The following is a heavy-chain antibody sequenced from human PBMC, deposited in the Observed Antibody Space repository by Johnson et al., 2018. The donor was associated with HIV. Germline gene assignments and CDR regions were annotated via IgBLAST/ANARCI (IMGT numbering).Heavy chain of an antibody. Sequence: VQLVESGGGLVQPGGSLRLSCAASGLTVSSNYMSWVRQAPGKGLEWVSVIFSVGGAYYADSGKGRFIISRDNSKNMLYLHMNSLRPEDTALYYCAKSTQASIARESRPYGAFDIWGQGTMVTVSS. CDR2: IFSVGGA. CDR1: GLTVSSNY. V-gene: IGHV3-66*02. CDR3: AKSTQASIARESRPYGAFDI. D-gene: IGHD3-10*01. J-gene: IGHJ3*02.